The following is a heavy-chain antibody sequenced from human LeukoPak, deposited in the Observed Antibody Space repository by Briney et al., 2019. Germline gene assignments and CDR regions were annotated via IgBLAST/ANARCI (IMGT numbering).Heavy chain of an antibody. CDR2: INHGGST. V-gene: IGHV4-34*01. Sequence: SETLSLTCAVYGGSLSGYYWSWVRQSPGKGLEWIGEINHGGSTNYNPSLKSRVTMSVDTSKNHFSLKLSSVTAADTAVYFCAREGRMSMGIEYWGQGTLVTVSS. J-gene: IGHJ4*02. CDR3: AREGRMSMGIEY. D-gene: IGHD4/OR15-4a*01. CDR1: GGSLSGYY.